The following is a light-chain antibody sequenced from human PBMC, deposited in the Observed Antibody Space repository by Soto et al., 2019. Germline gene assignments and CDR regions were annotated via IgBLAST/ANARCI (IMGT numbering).Light chain of an antibody. J-gene: IGKJ5*01. CDR2: AAS. Sequence: DIQMTRSPSSLSASVGNIFTIACRASQSITSYLSWYQQQPGKAPKLLIYAASSLQSGVPSRLSGSGYGTDLTITISSMQHEDFATYYCQQSYSTMITFGHGTRLEIK. V-gene: IGKV1-39*01. CDR1: QSITSY. CDR3: QQSYSTMIT.